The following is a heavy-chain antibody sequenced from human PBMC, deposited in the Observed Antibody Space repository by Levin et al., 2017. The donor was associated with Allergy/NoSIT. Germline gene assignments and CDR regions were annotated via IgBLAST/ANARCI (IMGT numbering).Heavy chain of an antibody. CDR3: AREREEDSITWYETFDY. D-gene: IGHD6-13*01. J-gene: IGHJ4*02. Sequence: SETLSLTCAVSGDSVSTSSATWNWIRQSPSRGLEWLGRAYYKSVWNIDYAMSVKSRITITPDTAKNQLYLHLSAVTPDDTGAYYCAREREEDSITWYETFDYWGQGTQVTVSS. V-gene: IGHV6-1*01. CDR2: AYYKSVWNI. CDR1: GDSVSTSSAT.